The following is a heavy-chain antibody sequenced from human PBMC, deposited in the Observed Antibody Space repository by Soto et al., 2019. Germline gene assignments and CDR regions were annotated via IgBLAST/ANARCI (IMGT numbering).Heavy chain of an antibody. J-gene: IGHJ6*02. Sequence: QVQLQESGPGLVKPSQTLSLTCTVSGGSISSGDYYWRWSRQPPGKGVAWIGYIYYSGRTYYNPSLQSRLTRSVDTSTNQFSLKLSSVTAADTAVYYCARGGRITIFGVVDDYGMDVWGQGTTVTVSS. V-gene: IGHV4-30-4*01. CDR2: IYYSGRT. CDR3: ARGGRITIFGVVDDYGMDV. CDR1: GGSISSGDYY. D-gene: IGHD3-3*01.